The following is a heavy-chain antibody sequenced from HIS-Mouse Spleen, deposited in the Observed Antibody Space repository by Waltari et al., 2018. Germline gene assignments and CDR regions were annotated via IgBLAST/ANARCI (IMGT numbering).Heavy chain of an antibody. Sequence: EVQLVESGGGLVKPGGSLRLSWAASGFSFSSYSLTWVSQAPGKGLGWVSSISSSSSYIYYADSVKGRFTISRDNAKNSLYLQMNSLRAEDTAVYYCASLYYDILTGYYRDYWGQGTLVTVSS. CDR1: GFSFSSYS. CDR3: ASLYYDILTGYYRDY. J-gene: IGHJ4*02. D-gene: IGHD3-9*01. CDR2: ISSSSSYI. V-gene: IGHV3-21*01.